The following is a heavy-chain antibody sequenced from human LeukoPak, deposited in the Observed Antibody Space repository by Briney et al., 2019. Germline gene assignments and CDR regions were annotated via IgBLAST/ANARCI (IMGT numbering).Heavy chain of an antibody. CDR1: GDSISSGNYY. J-gene: IGHJ4*02. Sequence: SETLSLTCTVSGDSISSGNYYWSWIRPPAGKGLEWIGRIYSSGSTNYNPSLKSRVTMSIDTSKNQFSLKLTSATAADTAVYYCARESDYSNNVDYWGQGTLVTVSS. V-gene: IGHV4-61*02. CDR3: ARESDYSNNVDY. D-gene: IGHD4-11*01. CDR2: IYSSGST.